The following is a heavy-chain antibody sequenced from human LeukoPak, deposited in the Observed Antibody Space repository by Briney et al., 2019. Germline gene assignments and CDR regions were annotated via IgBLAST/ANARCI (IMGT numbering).Heavy chain of an antibody. CDR3: AGQCSGGTCGFDY. D-gene: IGHD2-15*01. J-gene: IGHJ4*02. CDR2: MYYSGST. V-gene: IGHV4-39*01. Sequence: SETLSLTCTVSGGSISSSSYYWGWIRQPPGKGPEWIGSMYYSGSTYYNPSLKSRITISVDTSKNQFSLKLSSVTAADTAVYYCAGQCSGGTCGFDYWGQGTLVTVSS. CDR1: GGSISSSSYY.